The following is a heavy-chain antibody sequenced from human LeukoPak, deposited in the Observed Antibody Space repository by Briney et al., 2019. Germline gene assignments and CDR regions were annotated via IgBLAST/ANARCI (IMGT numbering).Heavy chain of an antibody. D-gene: IGHD1-26*01. CDR1: GGSISSYY. J-gene: IGHJ5*02. CDR3: ARGTHSGDWFDP. Sequence: SETLPLTCTVSGGSISSYYWSWIRQPPGKGLEWIGYIYYSGSTNYNPSLKSRVTISVDTSKNQFSLKLSSVTAADTAVYYCARGTHSGDWFDPWGQGTLVTVSS. CDR2: IYYSGST. V-gene: IGHV4-59*01.